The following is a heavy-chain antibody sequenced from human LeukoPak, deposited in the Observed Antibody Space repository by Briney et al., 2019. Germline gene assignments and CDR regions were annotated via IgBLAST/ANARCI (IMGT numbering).Heavy chain of an antibody. CDR3: ARASAARPPVDYYYYYYMDV. Sequence: SETLSLTCTVSGGSISSSSYYWGWIRQPPGKGLEWIGSIYYSGSTYYNPSLKSRVTISVDTSKNQFSLKLSSVTAADTAVYYCARASAARPPVDYYYYYYMDVWGKGTTVTVSS. D-gene: IGHD6-6*01. V-gene: IGHV4-39*07. J-gene: IGHJ6*03. CDR2: IYYSGST. CDR1: GGSISSSSYY.